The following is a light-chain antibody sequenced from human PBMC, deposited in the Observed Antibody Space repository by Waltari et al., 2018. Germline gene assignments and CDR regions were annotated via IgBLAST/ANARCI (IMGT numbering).Light chain of an antibody. CDR2: DAA. Sequence: FVLTQSPGTLSLSPGERVTLSCRANQRVSSNYLAWYQQKPGQAPRLLIYDAANRASGIADRFSGSGSATDFTLTISRLEPEDVAVYYCQQYGRSPWTFGQGTKVEIK. J-gene: IGKJ1*01. CDR1: QRVSSNY. CDR3: QQYGRSPWT. V-gene: IGKV3-20*01.